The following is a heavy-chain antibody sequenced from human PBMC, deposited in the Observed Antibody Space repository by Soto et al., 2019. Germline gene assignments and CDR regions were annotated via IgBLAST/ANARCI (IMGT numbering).Heavy chain of an antibody. V-gene: IGHV3-30*18. D-gene: IGHD2-21*02. Sequence: PGGSLRLSCAASGFTFSSYGMHWVRQAPGKGLEWVAVISYDGSNKYYADSVKGRFTISRDNSKNTLYLLMNSLRAEDTAVYYCAKDRLDLAYCGGDCYSGAIDYWGQGTLVTVAS. J-gene: IGHJ4*02. CDR3: AKDRLDLAYCGGDCYSGAIDY. CDR1: GFTFSSYG. CDR2: ISYDGSNK.